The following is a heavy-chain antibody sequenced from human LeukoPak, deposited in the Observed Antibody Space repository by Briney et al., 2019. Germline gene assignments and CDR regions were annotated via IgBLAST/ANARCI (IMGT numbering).Heavy chain of an antibody. D-gene: IGHD4-17*01. Sequence: GGSLRLSCAASGFTFSSYGMHWVRQAPGKGLEWVAVIWYDGSNKYYADSVKGRFTISRDNAKNSLYLQMNSLRAEDTAVYYCARDKATVTLFNFDYWGQGTLVTVSS. V-gene: IGHV3-33*01. CDR1: GFTFSSYG. J-gene: IGHJ4*02. CDR2: IWYDGSNK. CDR3: ARDKATVTLFNFDY.